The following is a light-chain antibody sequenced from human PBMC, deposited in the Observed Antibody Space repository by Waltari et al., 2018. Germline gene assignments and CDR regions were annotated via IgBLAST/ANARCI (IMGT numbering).Light chain of an antibody. J-gene: IGKJ4*02. CDR1: QAITNS. V-gene: IGKV1-NL1*01. Sequence: DIQMTQSPSSLSASVGDRVTITCRASQAITNSLVWYQQKPGKAPKLLLYRASTLESGVPSRFSGSGAGTEYTLTISSLQPEDFATYYCQQYRSSPLTFGGGTKVEIK. CDR3: QQYRSSPLT. CDR2: RAS.